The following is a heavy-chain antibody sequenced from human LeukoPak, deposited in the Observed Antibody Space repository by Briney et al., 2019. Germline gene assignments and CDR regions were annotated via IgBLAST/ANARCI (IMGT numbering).Heavy chain of an antibody. J-gene: IGHJ4*02. CDR1: GFTFSSHG. Sequence: GGSLRLSCVVSGFTFSSHGMHWVRQAPGKGLEWVAVISYDGSNEYSADFVKGRFTISRDNSKNTLYLQMNNLRAEDTAVYHCARDRYSSGLDYWGQGTLVTVSS. CDR2: ISYDGSNE. V-gene: IGHV3-30*03. D-gene: IGHD6-19*01. CDR3: ARDRYSSGLDY.